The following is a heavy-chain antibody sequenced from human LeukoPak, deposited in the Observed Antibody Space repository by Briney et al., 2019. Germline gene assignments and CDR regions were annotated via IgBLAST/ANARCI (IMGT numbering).Heavy chain of an antibody. Sequence: ASVKVSCKASGGTFSSYAISWVRQAPGQGLEWMGRINPNSGGTNYAQKFQGRVTMTRDTSISTAYMELSRLRSDDTAVYYCARRKSSEPMGVSFDYWGQGTLVTVSS. D-gene: IGHD1-14*01. CDR1: GGTFSSYA. J-gene: IGHJ4*02. V-gene: IGHV1-2*06. CDR3: ARRKSSEPMGVSFDY. CDR2: INPNSGGT.